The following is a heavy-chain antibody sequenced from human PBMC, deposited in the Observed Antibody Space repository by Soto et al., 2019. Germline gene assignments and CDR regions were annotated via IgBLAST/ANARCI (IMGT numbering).Heavy chain of an antibody. J-gene: IGHJ4*02. D-gene: IGHD1-26*01. V-gene: IGHV3-30*18. CDR2: ISYDGSNT. CDR3: AKEGGLSGSYYISSSYYFDY. Sequence: QVQLVESGGGVVQPGRSLRLSCAASGFTFSSYGMQWVRQAPGKGLEWVAIISYDGSNTYYADSVKGRFTISRDNSKNTRYLQMNSLRAEDTSVYYCAKEGGLSGSYYISSSYYFDYWCQGTRVTVSS. CDR1: GFTFSSYG.